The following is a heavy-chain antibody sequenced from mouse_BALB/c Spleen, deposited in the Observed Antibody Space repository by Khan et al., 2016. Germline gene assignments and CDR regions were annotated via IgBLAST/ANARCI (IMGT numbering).Heavy chain of an antibody. D-gene: IGHD1-1*01. V-gene: IGHV4-1*02. Sequence: EVKLLESGGGLVHPGGSLKLSCAASAFDFSRYWMSWVRQAPGKGLEWNGEINPDSYTINYTPSLKDKFIISRDNAKHTLYLQMSKVRSEDTALYYCARAGYYGYLAYWGQGTLVTVSA. CDR1: AFDFSRYW. CDR2: INPDSYTI. J-gene: IGHJ3*01. CDR3: ARAGYYGYLAY.